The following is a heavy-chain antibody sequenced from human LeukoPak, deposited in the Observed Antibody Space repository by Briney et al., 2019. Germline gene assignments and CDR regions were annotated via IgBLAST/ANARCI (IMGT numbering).Heavy chain of an antibody. CDR3: ARCAYSSGRTIDY. CDR1: GYTFTGYY. V-gene: IGHV1-2*02. Sequence: ASVKVSCKASGYTFTGYYMHWVRQAPGQGLEWMGWINPNSGGTNYAQKFQGRVTMTRDTSISTAYMELSRLRSDDTAVYYCARCAYSSGRTIDYWGQGTLVTVSS. CDR2: INPNSGGT. J-gene: IGHJ4*02. D-gene: IGHD6-19*01.